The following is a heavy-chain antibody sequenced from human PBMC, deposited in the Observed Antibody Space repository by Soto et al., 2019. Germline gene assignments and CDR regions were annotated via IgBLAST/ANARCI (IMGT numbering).Heavy chain of an antibody. D-gene: IGHD3-10*01. CDR1: GFTFNNYA. J-gene: IGHJ4*02. V-gene: IGHV3-23*01. CDR2: ISGGGDTT. Sequence: GASLTRSCAASGFTFNNYAMTWVRQAPGKGLEWVSAISGGGDTTSYADSVKGRFTVSRDGSKNTLYLQMSSLRAEDTALYYCAKGRGGSGSLTPRVDYWGQGTLVTVSS. CDR3: AKGRGGSGSLTPRVDY.